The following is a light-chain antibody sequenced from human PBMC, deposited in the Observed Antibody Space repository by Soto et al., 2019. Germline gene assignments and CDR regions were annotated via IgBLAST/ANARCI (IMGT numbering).Light chain of an antibody. J-gene: IGKJ5*01. Sequence: DKVTITCRASQSIDTWLAWHQQKPGRAPKLLISKASTLESGVPSRFSGSGSGTDFTLTISRLEPEDFAVYYCQQYGSSPTTFGRGTRLEI. V-gene: IGKV1-5*03. CDR1: QSIDTW. CDR2: KAS. CDR3: QQYGSSPTT.